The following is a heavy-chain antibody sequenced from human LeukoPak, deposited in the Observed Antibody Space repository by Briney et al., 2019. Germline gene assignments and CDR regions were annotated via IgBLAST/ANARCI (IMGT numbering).Heavy chain of an antibody. CDR2: ISSSSSYI. CDR1: GFTFSSYS. Sequence: GGSLRLSCAASGFTFSSYSMNWVRQAPGKGLEWVSSISSSSSYIYYADSVKGRFTISRDNAKNSLYLQMNSLRAEDTAVYYCARDRDYDFWSGSYGVPDAFDIWGQGTMVAVSS. CDR3: ARDRDYDFWSGSYGVPDAFDI. D-gene: IGHD3-3*01. J-gene: IGHJ3*02. V-gene: IGHV3-21*01.